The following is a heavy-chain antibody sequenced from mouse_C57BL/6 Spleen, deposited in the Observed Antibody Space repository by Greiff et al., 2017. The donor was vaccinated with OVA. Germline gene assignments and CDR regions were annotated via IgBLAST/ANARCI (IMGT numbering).Heavy chain of an antibody. CDR1: GYTFTSYW. J-gene: IGHJ2*01. CDR3: ARRNSNSYYLDY. Sequence: QVQLQQPGAELVKPGASVKMSCKASGYTFTSYWITWVKQRPGQGLEWIGDIYPGSGSTNYNEKFKSKATLTVDTSSSTAYMQLSSLTSEDSAVYYCARRNSNSYYLDYWGQGTTLTVSS. CDR2: IYPGSGST. V-gene: IGHV1-55*01. D-gene: IGHD2-5*01.